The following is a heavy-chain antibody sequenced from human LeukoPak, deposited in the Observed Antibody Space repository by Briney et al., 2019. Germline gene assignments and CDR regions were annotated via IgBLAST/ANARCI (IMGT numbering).Heavy chain of an antibody. Sequence: SETLSLTCTVSGGSISSSSYYWGWIRQPPGKGLEWIGSIYYSGSTYYNPPLKSRVTISVDTSKNQFSLKLSSVTAADTAVYCCVAGTAMVMDWFDPWGQGTLVTVSS. V-gene: IGHV4-39*01. CDR2: IYYSGST. CDR3: VAGTAMVMDWFDP. CDR1: GGSISSSSYY. D-gene: IGHD5-18*01. J-gene: IGHJ5*02.